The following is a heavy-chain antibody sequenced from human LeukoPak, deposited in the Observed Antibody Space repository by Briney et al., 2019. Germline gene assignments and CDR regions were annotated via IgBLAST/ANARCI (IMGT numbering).Heavy chain of an antibody. V-gene: IGHV3-23*01. Sequence: GGSLRLSCAASGFTVSSNYMSWVRQAPGKGLEWVSAISGSGGSTYYADSVKGRFTISRDNSKNTLYLQMNSLRAEDTAVYYCAYSSGPFDYWGQGTLVTVSS. CDR3: AYSSGPFDY. J-gene: IGHJ4*02. CDR1: GFTVSSNY. CDR2: ISGSGGST. D-gene: IGHD3-22*01.